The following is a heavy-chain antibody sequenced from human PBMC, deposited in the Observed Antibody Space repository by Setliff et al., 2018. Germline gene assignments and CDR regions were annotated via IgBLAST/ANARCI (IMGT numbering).Heavy chain of an antibody. J-gene: IGHJ4*02. CDR3: ARDPGFHSGTWSLDS. D-gene: IGHD2-21*01. CDR2: VSFSGSA. V-gene: IGHV4-39*02. CDR1: GVSIGDTYYY. Sequence: PSETLSLTCTVSGVSIGDTYYYWAWIRQPPGKGLEWVGSVSFSGSANFSPSLKSRVAISLDTSTNVFSLKLSSLIAADTAVYYCARDPGFHSGTWSLDSWGQGRLVTVS.